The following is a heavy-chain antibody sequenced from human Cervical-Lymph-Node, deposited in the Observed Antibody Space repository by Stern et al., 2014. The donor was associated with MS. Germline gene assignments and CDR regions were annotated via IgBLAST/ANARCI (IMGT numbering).Heavy chain of an antibody. V-gene: IGHV1-69*01. CDR3: ARHGDYDYYLDY. J-gene: IGHJ4*02. D-gene: IGHD3-3*01. CDR2: IIPIFGTT. CDR1: GGTFSSYA. Sequence: VQLEESGAEVKKPGSSVKVSCKASGGTFSSYAFSWVRQAPGQGLEWMGGIIPIFGTTNYAQKFQGRVTIIADESTSTAYMELSRLSSEDTAVYYCARHGDYDYYLDYWGQGTLVTVSS.